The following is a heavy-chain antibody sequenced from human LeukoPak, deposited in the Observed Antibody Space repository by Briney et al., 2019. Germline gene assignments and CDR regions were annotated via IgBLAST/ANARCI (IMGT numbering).Heavy chain of an antibody. Sequence: SETLSLTCAVYGGSFSGYYWSWIRQPPGKGLEWIGEINHSGSTNYNPSLQSRVTISVDTSKNQFSLKLSSVTAADTAVYYCAGLAAASHWFDPWGQGTLVTVSS. V-gene: IGHV4-34*01. CDR3: AGLAAASHWFDP. J-gene: IGHJ5*02. CDR1: GGSFSGYY. D-gene: IGHD6-13*01. CDR2: INHSGST.